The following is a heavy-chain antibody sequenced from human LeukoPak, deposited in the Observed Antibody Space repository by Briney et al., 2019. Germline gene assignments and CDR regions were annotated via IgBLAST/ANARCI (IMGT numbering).Heavy chain of an antibody. J-gene: IGHJ3*02. V-gene: IGHV4-4*07. CDR3: ARDPTYYYDRADDAFDI. D-gene: IGHD3-22*01. Sequence: SETLSLTGTVSGGFISSYYWSWIRQPAGKGLEWIGRIYTSGSTNYNPSLKSRVTMSVDTSKNQFSLKLSSVTAADTAVYYCARDPTYYYDRADDAFDIWGQGTMVTVYS. CDR1: GGFISSYY. CDR2: IYTSGST.